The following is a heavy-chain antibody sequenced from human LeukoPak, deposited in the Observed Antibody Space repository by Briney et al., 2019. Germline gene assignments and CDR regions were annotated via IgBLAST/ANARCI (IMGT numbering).Heavy chain of an antibody. CDR2: IYYRGST. J-gene: IGHJ5*02. CDR3: ARHYLSDGILSTFDP. D-gene: IGHD2/OR15-2a*01. V-gene: IGHV4-34*01. CDR1: GGSLSGHY. Sequence: PSETLSLTCAVYGGSLSGHYWSWIRQPPGKGLEWIGTIYYRGSTYSNPSLNSRVTISLDTSKNQFSLRLRSVTAADTALYYCARHYLSDGILSTFDPWGQGTLVTVSS.